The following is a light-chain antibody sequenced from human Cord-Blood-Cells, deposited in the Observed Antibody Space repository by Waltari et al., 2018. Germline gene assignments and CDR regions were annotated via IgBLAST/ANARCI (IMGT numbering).Light chain of an antibody. CDR3: CSYAGSVV. J-gene: IGLJ2*01. CDR1: RTDVGGYNL. V-gene: IGLV2-23*01. CDR2: EGS. Sequence: QSALTQPASVSGSPGQSITISCTGNRTDVGGYNLVSWYQQHPGKAPKLMIYEGSKRPSGVSNRFSGSKSGNTASLTISGLQAEDEADYYCCSYAGSVVFGGGTKLTV.